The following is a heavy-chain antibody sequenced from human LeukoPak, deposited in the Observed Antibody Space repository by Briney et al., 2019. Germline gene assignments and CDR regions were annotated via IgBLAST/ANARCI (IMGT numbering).Heavy chain of an antibody. V-gene: IGHV3-33*01. CDR2: IWSDGSNK. CDR3: ARDANEWYYFDY. CDR1: GFIFSIYG. Sequence: PGGSLRLSCAASGFIFSIYGMHWVRQAPGKGLEWVAVIWSDGSNKYYADSVKGRVTVSRDNSKNTLYLEINSLRAEDTAVYYCARDANEWYYFDYWGQGTLVTVSS. D-gene: IGHD3-3*01. J-gene: IGHJ4*02.